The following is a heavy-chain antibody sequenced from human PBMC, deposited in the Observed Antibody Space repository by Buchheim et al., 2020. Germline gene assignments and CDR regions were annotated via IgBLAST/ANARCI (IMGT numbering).Heavy chain of an antibody. CDR3: ARLSQWLLDY. CDR2: INADNGDT. J-gene: IGHJ4*02. Sequence: QVQLVQSGAEVKKPGASVKVSCKASGYSFTDYGIHWVRQAPGQRLEWMGWINADNGDTKYSQKFQDRITITRDTSASTAYMELSSLRSEDTAIYYCARLSQWLLDYWGQGSL. CDR1: GYSFTDYG. D-gene: IGHD5-18*01. V-gene: IGHV1-3*01.